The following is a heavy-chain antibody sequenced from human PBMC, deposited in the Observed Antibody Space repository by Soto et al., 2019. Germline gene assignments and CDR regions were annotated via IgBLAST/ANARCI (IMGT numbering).Heavy chain of an antibody. J-gene: IGHJ5*02. D-gene: IGHD2-2*01. V-gene: IGHV1-69*02. Sequence: QVQLVQSGAEVKKPGSSVKVSCKASGGTFSSYTISWVRQAPGQGLEWMGRIIPILGIANYAQKFQGRVTITADKSTGTAYMELSSLRSEDTAVYYCARGVPAAILGGSDWFDPWGQGTLVTVSS. CDR1: GGTFSSYT. CDR2: IIPILGIA. CDR3: ARGVPAAILGGSDWFDP.